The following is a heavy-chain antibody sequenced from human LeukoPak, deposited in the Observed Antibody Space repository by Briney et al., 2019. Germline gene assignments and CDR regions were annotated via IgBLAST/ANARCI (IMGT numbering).Heavy chain of an antibody. CDR2: IYYSGST. CDR1: GGSISSGDYY. Sequence: SQTLSLTCTVSGGSISSGDYYWSWIRQPPGTGLEWIGYIYYSGSTYYNPSLKSRVTISVDTSKNQFSLKLSSVTAADTAVYYCARDPNYYDSSGYHLWGQGTLVTVSS. CDR3: ARDPNYYDSSGYHL. D-gene: IGHD3-22*01. J-gene: IGHJ5*02. V-gene: IGHV4-30-4*01.